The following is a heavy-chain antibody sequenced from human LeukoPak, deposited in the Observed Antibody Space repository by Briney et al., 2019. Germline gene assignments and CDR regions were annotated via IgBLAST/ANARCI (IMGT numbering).Heavy chain of an antibody. D-gene: IGHD6-13*01. V-gene: IGHV4-4*07. CDR3: ASGGGSSWYGNWFDP. CDR1: GGSISTYY. J-gene: IGHJ5*02. Sequence: SETLSLTCTVSGGSISTYYWSWIRQPAGKGLEWIGRIYTSGSTNYNSSLKSRVTMSVDTSKNQFSLNLSSVTAADTAVYYCASGGGSSWYGNWFDPWGQGTLVTVSS. CDR2: IYTSGST.